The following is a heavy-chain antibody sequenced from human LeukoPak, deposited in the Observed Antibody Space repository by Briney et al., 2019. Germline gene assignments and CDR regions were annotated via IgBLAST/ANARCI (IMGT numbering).Heavy chain of an antibody. CDR2: IIPIFGTA. V-gene: IGHV1-69*05. Sequence: GASVKVSCKASGGTFSSYAISWVRQAPGQGLEWMGGIIPIFGTANYAQKFQVRVTITTDESTSTAYMELSSLRSEDTAVYYCAREGNQYSSGWYAFDYWGQGTLVTVSS. CDR3: AREGNQYSSGWYAFDY. J-gene: IGHJ4*02. D-gene: IGHD6-19*01. CDR1: GGTFSSYA.